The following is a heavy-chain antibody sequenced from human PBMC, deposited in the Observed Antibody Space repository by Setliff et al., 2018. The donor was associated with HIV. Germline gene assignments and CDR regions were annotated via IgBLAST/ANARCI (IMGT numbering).Heavy chain of an antibody. CDR2: INPNSGDT. Sequence: ASVKVSCKASGYTFTGYYMHWVRQAPGQGLEWMGRINPNSGDTNYAQKFKGRVTMSRDTSISTAYMEVTRLRSDDTAVYYCARGSTAVNYYYYYIDVWGKGTTVTVSS. V-gene: IGHV1-2*06. CDR3: ARGSTAVNYYYYYIDV. J-gene: IGHJ6*03. CDR1: GYTFTGYY. D-gene: IGHD2-2*01.